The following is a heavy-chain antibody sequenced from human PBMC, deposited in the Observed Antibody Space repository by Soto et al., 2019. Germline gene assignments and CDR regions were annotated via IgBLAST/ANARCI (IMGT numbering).Heavy chain of an antibody. CDR2: IYYSGST. CDR3: ASGIVGPNWFDP. Sequence: QVQLQESGPGLVKPSETLSLTCTVSGGSVSSGSYYWSWIRQPPGKGLEWIGYIYYSGSTNYNPSLKSRVTISVDTSKNQFSLKLSSVTAADTAVYCCASGIVGPNWFDPWGQGTLVTVSS. V-gene: IGHV4-61*01. J-gene: IGHJ5*02. CDR1: GGSVSSGSYY. D-gene: IGHD1-26*01.